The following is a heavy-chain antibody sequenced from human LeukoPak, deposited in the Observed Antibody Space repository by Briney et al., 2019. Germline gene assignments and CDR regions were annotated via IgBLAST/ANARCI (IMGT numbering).Heavy chain of an antibody. CDR2: IRSKVYGGTT. D-gene: IGHD6-13*01. CDR1: GFHFGDYA. CDR3: TRPDYSSKGPVDY. V-gene: IGHV3-49*04. Sequence: GGSLRLPCTASGFHFGDYAMIWVREAPGKGLEGVGLIRSKVYGGTTEYAASVKGRFTISRDDAKSIAYLQMNSLKTEDTAVYYCTRPDYSSKGPVDYWGQGTLVTVSS. J-gene: IGHJ4*02.